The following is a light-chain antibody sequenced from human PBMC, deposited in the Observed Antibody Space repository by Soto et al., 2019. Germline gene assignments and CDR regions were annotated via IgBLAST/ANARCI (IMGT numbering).Light chain of an antibody. V-gene: IGLV4-69*01. CDR1: SGHSSYT. J-gene: IGLJ3*02. Sequence: QSVLTQSPSASASLGASVKLTCTLSSGHSSYTIAWHQQQPEKGPRYLMTLNSDGSHSKGDGIPDRFSGSSSGAERYLSISSLQSGDEADYYCQTWGTGIEVFGGGTKVTVL. CDR2: LNSDGSH. CDR3: QTWGTGIEV.